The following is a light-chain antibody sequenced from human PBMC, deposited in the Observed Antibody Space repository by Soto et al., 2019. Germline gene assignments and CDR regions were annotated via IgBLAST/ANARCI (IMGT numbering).Light chain of an antibody. CDR2: NNN. Sequence: QSVLTQPPSVSAAPGQKVTISCAGSSSNIGSNYVSWYQQIPGTAPKLLIYNNNERLSGIPDRFSGSKSDTSASLDITGLQTGDEADYYCGTWDRSRRAGVFGGGTELTVL. J-gene: IGLJ2*01. CDR3: GTWDRSRRAGV. CDR1: SSNIGSNY. V-gene: IGLV1-51*01.